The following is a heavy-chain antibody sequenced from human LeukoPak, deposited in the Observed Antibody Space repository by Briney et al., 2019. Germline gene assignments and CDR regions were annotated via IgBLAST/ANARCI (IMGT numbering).Heavy chain of an antibody. Sequence: GGCLRLSCAASGFTFSSYGMHWGRQAPGKGLEWVAVIWYDGSNKYYADSVKGGFTISRDNSKNTLYLQMNSLRAEDTAVYYCARDTYYYDSSGPSYYYYGMDVWGQGTTVTVSS. CDR1: GFTFSSYG. J-gene: IGHJ6*02. CDR2: IWYDGSNK. D-gene: IGHD3-22*01. V-gene: IGHV3-33*01. CDR3: ARDTYYYDSSGPSYYYYGMDV.